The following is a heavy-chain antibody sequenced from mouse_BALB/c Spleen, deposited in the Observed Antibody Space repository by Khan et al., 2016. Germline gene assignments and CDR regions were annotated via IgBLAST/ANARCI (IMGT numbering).Heavy chain of an antibody. D-gene: IGHD2-4*01. CDR1: GFNIKDTY. V-gene: IGHV14-3*02. J-gene: IGHJ3*01. CDR3: AKSPYDDDVEFAY. CDR2: IDPANGNT. Sequence: VQLQQPGAELVKPGASVKLSCTASGFNIKDTYMHWVKQRPEQGLEWIGRIDPANGNTKYDPKFQGKVTITADTSSNTAYLQLSSLTSADTAVHYCAKSPYDDDVEFAYWGQGTLVTVSA.